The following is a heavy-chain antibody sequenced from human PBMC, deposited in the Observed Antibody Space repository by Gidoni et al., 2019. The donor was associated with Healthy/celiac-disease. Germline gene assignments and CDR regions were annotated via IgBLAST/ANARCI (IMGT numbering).Heavy chain of an antibody. V-gene: IGHV3-7*04. J-gene: IGHJ4*02. CDR2: IKQDGSEK. CDR3: AREDYSNYRSNFDY. D-gene: IGHD4-4*01. CDR1: GFTFSSYW. Sequence: EVQLVESGGGLVQPGGSLRLSCAASGFTFSSYWMSWVRQAPGKGLEWVANIKQDGSEKYYVDSVKGRFTISRDNAKNSLYLQMNSLRAEDTAVYYCAREDYSNYRSNFDYWGQGTLVTVSS.